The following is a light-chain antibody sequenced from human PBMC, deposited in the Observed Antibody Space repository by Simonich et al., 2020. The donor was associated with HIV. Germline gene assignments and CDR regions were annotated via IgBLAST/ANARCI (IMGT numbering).Light chain of an antibody. CDR1: QSVSLN. Sequence: EIVMTQSPATLSVSPGERATLSCRASQSVSLNLAWYQQKHGQAPRLLIYGASTRATGIPARFSGSGSGTEFTLTISSMQSEDFAVYYCQQYNNWPPLTFGGGTKVEIK. CDR3: QQYNNWPPLT. CDR2: GAS. J-gene: IGKJ4*01. V-gene: IGKV3-15*01.